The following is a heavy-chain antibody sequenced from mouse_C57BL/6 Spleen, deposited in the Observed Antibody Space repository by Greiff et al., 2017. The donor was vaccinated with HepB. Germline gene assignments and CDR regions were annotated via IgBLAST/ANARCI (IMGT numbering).Heavy chain of an antibody. CDR2: INYDGSST. CDR1: GFTFSDYY. V-gene: IGHV5-16*01. Sequence: EVKLVESEGGLVQPGSSMKLSCTASGFTFSDYYMAWVRQVPEKGLEWVANINYDGSSTYYLDSLKSRFIISRDNAKNILYLQMSSLKSEDTATYYCARVYDGYSDYAMDYWGQGTSVTVSS. D-gene: IGHD2-3*01. CDR3: ARVYDGYSDYAMDY. J-gene: IGHJ4*01.